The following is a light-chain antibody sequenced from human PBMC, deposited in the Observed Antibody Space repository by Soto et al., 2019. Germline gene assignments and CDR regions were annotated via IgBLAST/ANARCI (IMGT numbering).Light chain of an antibody. J-gene: IGLJ1*01. CDR2: DVS. V-gene: IGLV2-11*01. Sequence: QSVLTQPRSMSGSPGQSVTISCTGTSSDVGGYNYVSWYQQFPDKAPKLMIYDVSKRPSGVPDRFSGSKSGNTASLTISGLQAADEADYYCCSYAGSSTRVFGTGTKLTVL. CDR3: CSYAGSSTRV. CDR1: SSDVGGYNY.